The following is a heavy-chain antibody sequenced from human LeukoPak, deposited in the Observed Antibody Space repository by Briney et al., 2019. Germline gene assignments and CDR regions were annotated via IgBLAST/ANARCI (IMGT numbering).Heavy chain of an antibody. D-gene: IGHD4-17*01. V-gene: IGHV4-34*01. J-gene: IGHJ4*02. CDR3: ASLGPSTVTTDYFDY. CDR2: INHSGST. Sequence: SETLSLTCAVYGGSFSGYYWSWIRQPPGKGLEWIGEINHSGSTNYNPSLKSRVTISVDTSKNQFSLKLSSVTAADTAVYYCASLGPSTVTTDYFDYWGQGTLVTVSS. CDR1: GGSFSGYY.